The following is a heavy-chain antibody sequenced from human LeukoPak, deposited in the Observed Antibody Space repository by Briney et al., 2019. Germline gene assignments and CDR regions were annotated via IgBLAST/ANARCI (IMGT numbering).Heavy chain of an antibody. CDR1: GGSFSGYY. CDR2: INHSGST. J-gene: IGHJ4*02. D-gene: IGHD6-13*01. V-gene: IGHV4-34*01. Sequence: SETLSLTCAVYGGSFSGYYWSWIRQPPGKGLEWIGEINHSGSTNYNPSLKSRVTVSVDTSKYQFSLKLSSVTAADTAVYYCARAPTDIAAAGTLDYWGQGTLVTVSS. CDR3: ARAPTDIAAAGTLDY.